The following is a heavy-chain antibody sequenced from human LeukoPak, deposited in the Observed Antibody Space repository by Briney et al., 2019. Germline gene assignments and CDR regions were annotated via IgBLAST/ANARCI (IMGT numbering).Heavy chain of an antibody. CDR3: ARGLAPYYYYGMDV. CDR1: GGSFSGYY. CDR2: INHSGST. D-gene: IGHD5-12*01. Sequence: SETLSLTCAVYGGSFSGYYWSWIRQPPGKGLGWIGEINHSGSTNYNPSLKSRVTISVDTSKNQFSLKLSSVTAADTAVYYCARGLAPYYYYGMDVWGQGTTVTVSS. J-gene: IGHJ6*02. V-gene: IGHV4-34*01.